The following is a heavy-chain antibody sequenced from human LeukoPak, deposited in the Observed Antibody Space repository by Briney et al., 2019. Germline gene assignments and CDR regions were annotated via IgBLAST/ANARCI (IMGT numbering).Heavy chain of an antibody. D-gene: IGHD5-12*01. CDR2: ISSSSTYM. Sequence: GGSPRLSCAASAFTFSSSNMNWVRQAPGKGLEWVSSISSSSTYMYYADSVKGRFTISRDNSKNTLYLQMDSLRGEDTAVYYCAKKGGTSGSTDYFDYWGQGTLVTVSS. J-gene: IGHJ4*02. CDR1: AFTFSSSN. CDR3: AKKGGTSGSTDYFDY. V-gene: IGHV3-21*01.